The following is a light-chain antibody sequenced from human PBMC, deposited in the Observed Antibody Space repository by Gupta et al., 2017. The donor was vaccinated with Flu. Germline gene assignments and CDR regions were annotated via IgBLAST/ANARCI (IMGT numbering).Light chain of an antibody. CDR2: GTN. J-gene: IGLJ3*02. V-gene: IGLV3-19*01. CDR1: ILRSYF. CDR3: NPRDSGWIPRM. Sequence: GPTVRITRQEDILRSYFPSWHQQKSAQDPVLVLYGTNNRTSGIPDRFSGSRSGNTASLTITGAQAVDEADYYRNPRDSGWIPRMFG.